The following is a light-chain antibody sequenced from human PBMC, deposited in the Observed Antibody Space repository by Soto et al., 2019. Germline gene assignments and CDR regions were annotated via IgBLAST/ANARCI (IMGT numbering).Light chain of an antibody. Sequence: EIVLRQSPGTLSLSPGERATLSCRASESVSSSYLAWYQQKPGQAPRLLIYGASSRATGIPDRFSGSGSGTDFTLTISRLEPEDFAVYYCQQYGSSSHWTFGQGTKVDTK. CDR3: QQYGSSSHWT. CDR1: ESVSSSY. V-gene: IGKV3-20*01. J-gene: IGKJ1*01. CDR2: GAS.